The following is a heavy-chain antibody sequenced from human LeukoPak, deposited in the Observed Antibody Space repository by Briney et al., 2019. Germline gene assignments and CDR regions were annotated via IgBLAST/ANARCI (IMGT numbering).Heavy chain of an antibody. CDR1: GGSISSGSYY. CDR2: IYTSGST. Sequence: SETLYLTCTVSGGSISSGSYYWSWIRQPAGKGLEWIGRIYTSGSTNYNPSLKSRVTISVDTSKNQFSLKLSSVTAADTAVYYCARDLACSGGSCYSSSWRGAWFDPWGQGTLVTVSS. CDR3: ARDLACSGGSCYSSSWRGAWFDP. D-gene: IGHD2-15*01. J-gene: IGHJ5*02. V-gene: IGHV4-61*02.